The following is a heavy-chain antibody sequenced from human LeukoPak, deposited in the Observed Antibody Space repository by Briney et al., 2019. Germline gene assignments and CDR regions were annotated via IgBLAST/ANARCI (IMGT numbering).Heavy chain of an antibody. J-gene: IGHJ4*02. Sequence: SQTLSLTCTVSGGSISSGGYYWSWIRQHPGKGLEWIGYIYYSGSTYYNPSLKSRATISVDTSKTQFSLKLSSVTAADTAVYYCARDTGYYDSSGYHPIFDYWGQGTLVTVSS. D-gene: IGHD3-22*01. CDR2: IYYSGST. V-gene: IGHV4-31*03. CDR3: ARDTGYYDSSGYHPIFDY. CDR1: GGSISSGGYY.